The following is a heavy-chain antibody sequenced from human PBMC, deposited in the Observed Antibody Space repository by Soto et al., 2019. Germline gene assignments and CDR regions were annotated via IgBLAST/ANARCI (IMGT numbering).Heavy chain of an antibody. D-gene: IGHD5-12*01. J-gene: IGHJ4*02. Sequence: LTCTVSGGSISSSSYYRGWIRQPPGKGLEWIGSIYYSGSTYYNPSLKSRVTISVDTSKNQFSLKLSSVTAADTAVYYCASWFRYGYPHGFDYGRQGTPVT. CDR2: IYYSGST. V-gene: IGHV4-39*01. CDR3: ASWFRYGYPHGFDY. CDR1: GGSISSSSYY.